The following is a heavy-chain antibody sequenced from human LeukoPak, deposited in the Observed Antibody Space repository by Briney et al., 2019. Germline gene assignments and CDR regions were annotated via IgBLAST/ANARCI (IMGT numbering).Heavy chain of an antibody. V-gene: IGHV1-2*02. J-gene: IGHJ6*03. CDR1: GYTFTGYY. CDR3: AGGDCSSTSCHYYYYYMDV. Sequence: ASVKVSCKASGYTFTGYYMHWVRQAPGQGLEWMGWINPNSGGTNYAQRFQGRVTMTRDTSISTAYMELSRLRSDDTAVYYCAGGDCSSTSCHYYYYYMDVWGKGTTVTVSS. CDR2: INPNSGGT. D-gene: IGHD2-2*01.